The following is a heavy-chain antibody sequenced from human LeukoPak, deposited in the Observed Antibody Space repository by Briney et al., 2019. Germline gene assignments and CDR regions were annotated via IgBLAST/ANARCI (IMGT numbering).Heavy chain of an antibody. CDR1: GGSISSNSYY. CDR3: ARGREQAYMDV. Sequence: SETLSLTCAVSGGSISSNSYYWSWIRQPPGKGLEWIGEINHSGSTNYNPSLKSRVTISVDTSKNQFSLKLSSVTAADTAVYYCARGREQAYMDVWGKGTTVTVSS. CDR2: INHSGST. J-gene: IGHJ6*03. V-gene: IGHV4-39*07. D-gene: IGHD1-26*01.